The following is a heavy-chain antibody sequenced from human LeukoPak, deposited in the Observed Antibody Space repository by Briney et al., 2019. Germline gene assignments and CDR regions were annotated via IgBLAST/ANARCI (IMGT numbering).Heavy chain of an antibody. CDR2: ISSSSSYI. V-gene: IGHV3-21*01. CDR1: GFTFSSYA. D-gene: IGHD5-18*01. J-gene: IGHJ6*02. Sequence: GGSLRLSCAASGFTFSSYAMSWVRQAPGKGLEWVSSISSSSSYIYYADSVKGRFTISRDNAKNSLYLQMNSLRAEDTAVYYCARDIVDTAMVTFGLDYYYGMDVWGQGTTVTVSS. CDR3: ARDIVDTAMVTFGLDYYYGMDV.